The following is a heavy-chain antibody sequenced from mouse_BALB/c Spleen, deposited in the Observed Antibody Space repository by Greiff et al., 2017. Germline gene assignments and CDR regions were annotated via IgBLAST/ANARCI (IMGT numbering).Heavy chain of an antibody. CDR1: GFTFTDYY. J-gene: IGHJ4*01. D-gene: IGHD2-4*01. CDR3: ARDRGLRRRGNAMDY. V-gene: IGHV7-3*02. Sequence: EVKLVESGGGLVQPGGSLRLSCATSGFTFTDYYMSWVRQPPGKALEWLGFIRNKANGYTTEYSASVKGRFTISRDNSQSILYLQMNTLRAEDSATYYCARDRGLRRRGNAMDYWGQGTSVTVSS. CDR2: IRNKANGYTT.